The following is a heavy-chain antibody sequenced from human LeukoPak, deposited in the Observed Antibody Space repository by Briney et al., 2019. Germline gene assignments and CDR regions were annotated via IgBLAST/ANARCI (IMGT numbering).Heavy chain of an antibody. CDR3: ARSSGVGPPDDY. Sequence: AAVKVSCKASGYTFTGYYMHWVRQAPGQGVEGMGWINPNSGGTNYAQKFQGWVTMTRDTSISTVYMEMSSLRSDDTAVYYCARSSGVGPPDDYWGQGTLVTVSS. CDR1: GYTFTGYY. D-gene: IGHD6-19*01. J-gene: IGHJ4*02. CDR2: INPNSGGT. V-gene: IGHV1-2*04.